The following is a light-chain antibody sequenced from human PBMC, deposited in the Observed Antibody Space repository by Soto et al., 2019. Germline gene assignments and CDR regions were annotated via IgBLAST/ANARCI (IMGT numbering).Light chain of an antibody. Sequence: QSALSQPASVSGSPGQSITISCTRTSSDLGRYNLVSWYQHNPGRAPKLMISQDNRRPSGVSDRFSASRSGDTASRTISGLQAEDEAIYYCCSYTGSNTWVFGGGTKLTVL. J-gene: IGLJ3*02. CDR2: QDN. CDR3: CSYTGSNTWV. CDR1: SSDLGRYNL. V-gene: IGLV2-23*01.